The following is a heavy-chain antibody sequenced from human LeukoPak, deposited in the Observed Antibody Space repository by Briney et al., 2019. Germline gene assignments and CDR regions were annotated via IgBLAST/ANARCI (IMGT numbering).Heavy chain of an antibody. Sequence: GESLKISCKGSEYSFTNYWIGWVRQTSGKGLEWMGIIYPNDADTRYSPSFEGQVTISADKSITTAYLQWSSLKASDTAMYYCVRLFRGGYNFSEYWGQGTLVTVSS. J-gene: IGHJ4*02. CDR3: VRLFRGGYNFSEY. V-gene: IGHV5-51*01. CDR2: IYPNDADT. CDR1: EYSFTNYW. D-gene: IGHD5-24*01.